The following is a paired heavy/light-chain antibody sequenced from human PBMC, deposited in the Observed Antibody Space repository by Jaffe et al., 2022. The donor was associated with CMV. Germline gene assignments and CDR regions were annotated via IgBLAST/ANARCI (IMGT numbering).Light chain of an antibody. Sequence: SYVLTQAPSVSVAPGQTARISCGGDNIGSKSVHWYQQRPGQAPLLVISYDTERPSGIPERLSGSNSGNTATLTISRVEVGDEADYYCQVWGGSDDHPVVFGGGTKLTVL. CDR1: NIGSKS. J-gene: IGLJ2*01. CDR2: YDT. CDR3: QVWGGSDDHPVV. V-gene: IGLV3-21*01.
Heavy chain of an antibody. J-gene: IGHJ4*02. CDR1: GDSITSNY. D-gene: IGHD5-18*01. CDR3: ARGEYSYGHFDY. CDR2: IYSSEKT. Sequence: QVRLQESGPGLLKPSETLSLTCTVSGDSITSNYWSWIRQPAGKGLEWIGRIYSSEKTNYNPSLASRVRVSLDTSRNQFSLKLTSVTAADTAVYYCARGEYSYGHFDYWGQGILVTVSS. V-gene: IGHV4-4*07.